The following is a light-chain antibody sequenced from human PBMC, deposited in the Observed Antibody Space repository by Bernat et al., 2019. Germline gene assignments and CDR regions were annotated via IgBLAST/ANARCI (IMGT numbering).Light chain of an antibody. J-gene: IGLJ3*02. Sequence: NFVLTQPHSVSESPGKTVTISCTRSSGSIASNYVQWYQLRPGSSPTTVIYEDNQRPSGVPDRFSGSIDSSSNSASLTISGLKTEDEADYPCQSYDSSNRWVFGGGTKLTVL. V-gene: IGLV6-57*01. CDR3: QSYDSSNRWV. CDR2: EDN. CDR1: SGSIASNY.